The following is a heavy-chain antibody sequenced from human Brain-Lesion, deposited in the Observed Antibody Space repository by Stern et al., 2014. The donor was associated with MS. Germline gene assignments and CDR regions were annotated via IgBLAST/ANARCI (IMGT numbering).Heavy chain of an antibody. Sequence: VQLVQSGGGVVQPGRPLRLSCAASGFTFSSFGMHWVRQAPGKGLEWVAVISYDGSNKYYADSVKGRFTISRDNSKNTLYMQMNRLRAEDTAVYYCAKDRQWLTYFFDYWGQGSLVTVSS. V-gene: IGHV3-30*18. CDR3: AKDRQWLTYFFDY. D-gene: IGHD3-22*01. J-gene: IGHJ4*02. CDR1: GFTFSSFG. CDR2: ISYDGSNK.